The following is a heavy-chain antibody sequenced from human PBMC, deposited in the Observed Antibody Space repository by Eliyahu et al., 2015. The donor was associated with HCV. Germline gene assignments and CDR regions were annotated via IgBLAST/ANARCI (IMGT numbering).Heavy chain of an antibody. J-gene: IGHJ6*02. V-gene: IGHV3-48*02. CDR1: GFIXGYYS. CDR3: ARRGLGRYGMDV. Sequence: EEQLVESGGAXVQPGGSLRLXCAASGFIXGYYSMXWVRQAPGKGLEWVSYITDSSSATYYADSVKGRFTISRDNAKNSLYLQMNSLRDEDTAVYYCARRGLGRYGMDVWGQGTTVTVSS. D-gene: IGHD3-16*01. CDR2: ITDSSSAT.